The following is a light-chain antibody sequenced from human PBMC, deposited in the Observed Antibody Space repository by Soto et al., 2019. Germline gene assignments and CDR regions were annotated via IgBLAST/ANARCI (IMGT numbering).Light chain of an antibody. CDR3: QQYGSPPPIT. CDR2: GAS. V-gene: IGKV3-20*01. Sequence: EIVLTQSPGTLSLSPGETGTLSCRASQRISGSYLAWYQQQPGQAPRLLIYGASSRATGIPDRFSGSGSGTDFTLTISRLEPEDFAVYYCQQYGSPPPITFGPGTKVDIK. CDR1: QRISGSY. J-gene: IGKJ3*01.